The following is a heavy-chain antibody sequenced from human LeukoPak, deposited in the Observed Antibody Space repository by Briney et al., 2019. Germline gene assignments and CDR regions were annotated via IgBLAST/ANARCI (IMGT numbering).Heavy chain of an antibody. CDR1: GFPFSNYA. V-gene: IGHV3-23*01. CDR3: AKQWVDC. D-gene: IGHD1-26*01. Sequence: GSLRLSCAASGFPFSNYAMNWARQAPGKGLEWVSSISESGDKTDYADSVRGRFTISRDNSQNTLYLQMNSLRVADTALYYCAKQWVDCWGQGTLVTVSS. J-gene: IGHJ4*02. CDR2: ISESGDKT.